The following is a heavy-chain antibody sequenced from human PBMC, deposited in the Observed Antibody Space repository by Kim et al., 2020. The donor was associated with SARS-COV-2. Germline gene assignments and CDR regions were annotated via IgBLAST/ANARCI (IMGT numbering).Heavy chain of an antibody. CDR2: IKQDGSEK. Sequence: GGSLRLSCAASGFTFSSYWMSWVRQAPGKGLEWVANIKQDGSEKYYVDSVKGRFTISRDNAKNSLYLQMNSLRAEDTAVYYCARVQLTRYYDSSGEFDYWGQGTLVTISS. D-gene: IGHD3-22*01. V-gene: IGHV3-7*03. CDR1: GFTFSSYW. J-gene: IGHJ4*02. CDR3: ARVQLTRYYDSSGEFDY.